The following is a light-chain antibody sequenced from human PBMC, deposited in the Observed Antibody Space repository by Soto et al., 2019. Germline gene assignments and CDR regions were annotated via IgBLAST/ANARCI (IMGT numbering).Light chain of an antibody. V-gene: IGLV2-23*01. J-gene: IGLJ1*01. CDR2: EDS. Sequence: QSVLTQPASVSGSPGQSITMSCTGTSSDVGSYNLVSWYQQHPGKAPKLMIYEDSKRPSGVSNRFSGSKSGNTASLTISGLQAEDEADYYCCSYAGSKVFGTGTKVTVL. CDR3: CSYAGSKV. CDR1: SSDVGSYNL.